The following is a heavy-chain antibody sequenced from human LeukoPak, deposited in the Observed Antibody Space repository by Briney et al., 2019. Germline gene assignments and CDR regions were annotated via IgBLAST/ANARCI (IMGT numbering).Heavy chain of an antibody. D-gene: IGHD6-19*01. V-gene: IGHV4-39*01. CDR2: IFYSGIT. J-gene: IGHJ4*02. Sequence: SETLSLTCTVSGGSISSYYWGWIRQPPGQGLEWIGSIFYSGITYYNPSLKSRVTISVDTSKNQFSLKLSSVTAADTAVYYCARHSSGWVGDYWGQGTLVTVSS. CDR1: GGSISSYY. CDR3: ARHSSGWVGDY.